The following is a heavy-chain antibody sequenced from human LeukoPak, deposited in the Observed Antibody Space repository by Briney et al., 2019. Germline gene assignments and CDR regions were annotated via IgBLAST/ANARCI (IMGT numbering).Heavy chain of an antibody. CDR3: ARAGYSYGYLGYFDY. V-gene: IGHV1-18*01. Sequence: ASVKVSCKASGYTFTSYGISWVRQAPGQGLEWMGWISPYDGNTNYAQKLQGRVTMTTDTSTTTAYMELRSLRSDDTAVYYCARAGYSYGYLGYFDYWGQGTLVTVSS. CDR2: ISPYDGNT. D-gene: IGHD5-18*01. CDR1: GYTFTSYG. J-gene: IGHJ4*02.